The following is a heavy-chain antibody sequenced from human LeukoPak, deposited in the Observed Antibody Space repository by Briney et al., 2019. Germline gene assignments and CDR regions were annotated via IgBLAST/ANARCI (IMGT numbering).Heavy chain of an antibody. CDR1: GGSISSGDYY. D-gene: IGHD3-10*01. CDR3: AREGPAFLVRGVRTLDP. CDR2: IYYSGST. Sequence: TLSLTCTVSGGSISSGDYYWSWIRQPPGQGLEWIGYIYYSGSTYYNPSLKSRVTISVDTSKNQFSLKLSSVTAADTAVYYCAREGPAFLVRGVRTLDPWGQGTLVTVSS. J-gene: IGHJ5*02. V-gene: IGHV4-30-4*08.